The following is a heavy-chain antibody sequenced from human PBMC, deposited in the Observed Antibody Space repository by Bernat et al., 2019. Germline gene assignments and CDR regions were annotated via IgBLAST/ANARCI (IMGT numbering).Heavy chain of an antibody. CDR3: ARSGDYLPRTNWFDP. D-gene: IGHD2-21*02. V-gene: IGHV1-2*04. CDR1: GYTFTGYY. Sequence: QVQLVQSGAEVKKPGASVKVSCKASGYTFTGYYMHWVRQAPRQGLEWMGWINPNSGGTNYAQKFQGWVTMTRDTSISTAYMELSRLRSDDTAVYYCARSGDYLPRTNWFDPWGQGTLVTVSS. J-gene: IGHJ5*02. CDR2: INPNSGGT.